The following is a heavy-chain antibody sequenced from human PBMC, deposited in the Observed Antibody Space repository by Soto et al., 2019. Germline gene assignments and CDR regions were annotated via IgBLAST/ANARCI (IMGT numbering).Heavy chain of an antibody. Sequence: QLHLVQSGAVVKKPGASVTVSCSASGYPVTAYYMHWVRQAPGRGLEWMGGINPATGAAKYTQTFQGRVTMTRDTSTSTVFMEPSGLTSEDTAVFSCARGGGVGVAGSAAFDMWGQGTLVTVSS. CDR3: ARGGGVGVAGSAAFDM. J-gene: IGHJ3*02. CDR1: GYPVTAYY. D-gene: IGHD3-3*01. V-gene: IGHV1-2*02. CDR2: INPATGAA.